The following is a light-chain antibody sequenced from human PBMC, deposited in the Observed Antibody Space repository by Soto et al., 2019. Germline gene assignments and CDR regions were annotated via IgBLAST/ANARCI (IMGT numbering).Light chain of an antibody. CDR1: QNVLYSSNNKNY. V-gene: IGKV4-1*01. CDR2: WAS. Sequence: DIVMTQSPDSLAVSLGERATINCKSSQNVLYSSNNKNYLAWYQQKAGQPPKLLIYWASTRESGVPDRFSGSGSGPDFTLTISSLQAEDVAVYYCRQHYVIPYSFGQGTKLEIK. J-gene: IGKJ2*03. CDR3: RQHYVIPYS.